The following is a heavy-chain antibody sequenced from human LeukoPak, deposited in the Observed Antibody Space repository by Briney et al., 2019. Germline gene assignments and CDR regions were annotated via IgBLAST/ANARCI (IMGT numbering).Heavy chain of an antibody. CDR2: INHSGSS. D-gene: IGHD4-17*01. J-gene: IGHJ1*01. CDR3: ARGEDGDYYFQH. V-gene: IGHV4-34*01. Sequence: SETLSLTCTVSGGSINSYYRSWIRQPPGKGLEWIGEINHSGSSNYNPSLKSRVTISVDTSKNQFSLKLSSVTAADTAVYYCARGEDGDYYFQHWGQGTLVTVSS. CDR1: GGSINSYY.